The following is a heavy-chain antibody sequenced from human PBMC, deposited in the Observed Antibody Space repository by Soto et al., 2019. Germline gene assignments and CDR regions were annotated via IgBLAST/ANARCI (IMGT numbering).Heavy chain of an antibody. Sequence: ASVKVSCKASGYTFTSYYMHWVRQAPGQGLEWMGIINPSGGSTSYAQKFQGRVTMTRDTSTSTVYMELSSLRSEDTAVYYCARVIKDYASSGYYYVGFDYWGQGTLVTVSS. D-gene: IGHD3-22*01. V-gene: IGHV1-46*01. J-gene: IGHJ4*02. CDR1: GYTFTSYY. CDR3: ARVIKDYASSGYYYVGFDY. CDR2: INPSGGST.